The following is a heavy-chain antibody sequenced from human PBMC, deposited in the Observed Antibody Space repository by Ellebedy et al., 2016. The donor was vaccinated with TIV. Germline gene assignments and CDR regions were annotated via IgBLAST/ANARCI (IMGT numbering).Heavy chain of an antibody. CDR3: TIGPAAGMDV. J-gene: IGHJ6*02. Sequence: GGSLRLXXAASGFTFSHAWMNWVRQAPGKGLEWVGRIKSKTDGGTTDNAAPVKGRFTISRDDSKNMLYLQMNSLKSEDTAVYYCTIGPAAGMDVWGQGTTVTVSS. V-gene: IGHV3-15*07. D-gene: IGHD2-15*01. CDR2: IKSKTDGGTT. CDR1: GFTFSHAW.